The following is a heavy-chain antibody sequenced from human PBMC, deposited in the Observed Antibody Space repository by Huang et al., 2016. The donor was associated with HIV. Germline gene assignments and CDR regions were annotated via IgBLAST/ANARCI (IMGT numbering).Heavy chain of an antibody. D-gene: IGHD5-18*01. CDR3: ARAKDTWDAYDI. V-gene: IGHV3-30-3*01. CDR2: ISKDGSNN. Sequence: QVQLVESGGGVVQPGRSLRLSCAASGFPFNNHAMHWVRQAPGKGGEWVAVISKDGSNNYYADSVKGRFTISRDSSKSTLFLHMTSLRTEDTAVYYCARAKDTWDAYDIWGQGTMVIVSS. J-gene: IGHJ3*02. CDR1: GFPFNNHA.